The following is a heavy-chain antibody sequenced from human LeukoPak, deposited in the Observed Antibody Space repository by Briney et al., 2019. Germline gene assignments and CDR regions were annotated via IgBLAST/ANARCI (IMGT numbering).Heavy chain of an antibody. J-gene: IGHJ4*02. CDR1: GYTFTSYG. V-gene: IGHV1-18*04. CDR2: ISAYNCNT. CDR3: AREFSGYDWGPFDY. Sequence: ASVNVSCKSSGYTFTSYGISGVRQAPGQGREGMGWISAYNCNTNYAQKLQGRVTMTTDTSTSTAYMELRSLRSDDPAVYYCAREFSGYDWGPFDYWGQGTLVTVSS. D-gene: IGHD5-12*01.